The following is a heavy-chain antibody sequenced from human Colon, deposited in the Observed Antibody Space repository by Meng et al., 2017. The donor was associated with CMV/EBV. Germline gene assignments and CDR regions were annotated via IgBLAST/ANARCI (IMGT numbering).Heavy chain of an antibody. CDR3: GDPPADY. CDR2: IFHSGAT. CDR1: GGSLIGTNW. Sequence: TLALTFVVSGGSLIGTNWWNWVRQPPGGGLEWIGEIFHSGATNYNPSLKSRVTISIDNSKNQFSLKLTSMTAADTAVYFCGDPPADYWGQGILVTVSS. J-gene: IGHJ4*02. V-gene: IGHV4/OR15-8*01.